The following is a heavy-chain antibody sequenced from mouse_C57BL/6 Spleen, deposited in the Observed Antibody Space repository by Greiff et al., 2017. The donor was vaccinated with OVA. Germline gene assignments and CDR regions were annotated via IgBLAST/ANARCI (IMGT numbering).Heavy chain of an antibody. J-gene: IGHJ2*01. V-gene: IGHV7-3*01. D-gene: IGHD1-1*01. Sequence: EVKVVESGGGLVQPGGSLSLSCAASGFTFTDYYMSWVRQPPGKALEWLGFIRNKANGYTTEYSASVKGRFTISRDNSQSILYLQMNALRAEDRATYYCANSHYYGSSDPASWGQNATLSVSS. CDR1: GFTFTDYY. CDR2: IRNKANGYTT. CDR3: ANSHYYGSSDPAS.